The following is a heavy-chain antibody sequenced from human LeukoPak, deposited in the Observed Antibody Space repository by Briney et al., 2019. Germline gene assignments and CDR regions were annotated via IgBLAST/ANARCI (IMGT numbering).Heavy chain of an antibody. J-gene: IGHJ4*02. V-gene: IGHV4-34*01. D-gene: IGHD3-10*01. CDR2: VNHSGST. CDR1: GGSFSGYY. Sequence: PSETLSLTCAVYGGSFSGYYWSWIRQPPGEGLEWIGEVNHSGSTNYNPSLKSRVTISVDTSKNQFSLKLTSVTAADTAVYYCARHILPFYGSGAHFDYWGQGTLVTVSS. CDR3: ARHILPFYGSGAHFDY.